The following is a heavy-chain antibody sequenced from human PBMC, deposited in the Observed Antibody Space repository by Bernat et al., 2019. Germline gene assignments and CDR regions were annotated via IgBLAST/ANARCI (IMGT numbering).Heavy chain of an antibody. CDR3: AAGYCSGGSCYSRAY. J-gene: IGHJ4*02. Sequence: EVQLVESGGGLVQPGGSLRLSCAASGFTFSSYEMHWVRQAPGKGLEWVSYISSSGSTIYYADSVKGRFTISRDNAKNSLYLQMNSLRAEDTAVYYCAAGYCSGGSCYSRAYWGQGTLVTVSS. V-gene: IGHV3-48*03. D-gene: IGHD2-15*01. CDR2: ISSSGSTI. CDR1: GFTFSSYE.